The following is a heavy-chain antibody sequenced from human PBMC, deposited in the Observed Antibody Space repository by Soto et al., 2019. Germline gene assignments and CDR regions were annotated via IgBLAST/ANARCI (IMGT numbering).Heavy chain of an antibody. J-gene: IGHJ3*02. V-gene: IGHV3-21*01. CDR1: GFTFSSYS. CDR3: ARDAKVLYYGDYSSDAFHI. Sequence: EVQLVESGGGLVKPGGSLRLSCAASGFTFSSYSMNWVRQAPGKGLEWVSSISSSSSHIYYADSVKGPFTISRDNAKKSLYLQMNTLRAVDTAVHYCARDAKVLYYGDYSSDAFHIWGPATKVTVAS. D-gene: IGHD4-17*01. CDR2: ISSSSSHI.